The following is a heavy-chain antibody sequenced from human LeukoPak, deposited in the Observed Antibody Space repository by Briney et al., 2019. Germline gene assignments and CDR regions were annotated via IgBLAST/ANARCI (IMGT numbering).Heavy chain of an antibody. CDR1: GFSFSDYY. Sequence: GGSLRLSCTASGFSFSDYYMTWIRQAPGRGLEWLSYISGGGSTIYHADSVKGRFTISRDNAKNSLYLQMNSLRVEDTAIYYCTTVASSSVGYWGQGTLVTVSS. V-gene: IGHV3-11*01. D-gene: IGHD2-2*01. CDR2: ISGGGSTI. CDR3: TTVASSSVGY. J-gene: IGHJ4*02.